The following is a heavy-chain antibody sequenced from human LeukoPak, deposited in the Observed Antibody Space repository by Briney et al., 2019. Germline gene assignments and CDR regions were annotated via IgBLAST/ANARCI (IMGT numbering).Heavy chain of an antibody. D-gene: IGHD6-19*01. Sequence: PSETLSLTCTVSGGSITSYYWSWIRQPPGKGLEWIGYIYSSGSTTYNPSLKSRVTISVDTSKNQFSLKLTSVTAADTAVYDCARRAVAENYFDYWGQGTLVTDSS. V-gene: IGHV4-59*08. CDR2: IYSSGST. CDR3: ARRAVAENYFDY. CDR1: GGSITSYY. J-gene: IGHJ4*02.